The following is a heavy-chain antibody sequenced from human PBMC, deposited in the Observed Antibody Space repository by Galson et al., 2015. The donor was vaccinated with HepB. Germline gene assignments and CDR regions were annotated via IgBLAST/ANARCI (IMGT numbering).Heavy chain of an antibody. Sequence: SLRLSCAASGFTFDDYAMHWVQQAPGKGLEWVSGISWNSGTIVYAESVKGRFTISRDNAKNSLYLQMNSLRAEDTALYYCAKDLRGGSGWLGVGAFDIWGQGTMVTVSS. CDR1: GFTFDDYA. CDR3: AKDLRGGSGWLGVGAFDI. J-gene: IGHJ3*02. D-gene: IGHD6-19*01. CDR2: ISWNSGTI. V-gene: IGHV3-9*01.